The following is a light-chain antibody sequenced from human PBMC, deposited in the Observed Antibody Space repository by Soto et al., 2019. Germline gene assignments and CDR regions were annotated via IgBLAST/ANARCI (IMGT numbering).Light chain of an antibody. CDR1: QDIFSY. CDR3: QQYYSYPRT. CDR2: AAS. V-gene: IGKV1-8*01. J-gene: IGKJ1*01. Sequence: IQMTQSPSSLSASTGDRVTITCRASQDIFSYLAWYQHKPGEAPNLLIYAASTLQGGGPSRFNGSGSGTDFTLTIRCLQSEDFATYSCQQYYSYPRTFGHGTKVDIK.